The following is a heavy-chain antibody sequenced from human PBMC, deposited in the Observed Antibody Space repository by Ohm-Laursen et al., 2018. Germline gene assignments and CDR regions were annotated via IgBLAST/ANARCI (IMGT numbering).Heavy chain of an antibody. J-gene: IGHJ5*02. CDR2: IIPISGTA. D-gene: IGHD5-18*01. V-gene: IGHV1-69*01. CDR1: GRTFSSYA. CDR3: ARTKRSGTTRDTAMALPWWFDP. Sequence: GPSVKASCQVSGRTFSSYAISWVRLAPGQGLEWMGGIIPISGTANYAQKFQDRVTITADESTSTAYMELSSLRSDDTAVYYCARTKRSGTTRDTAMALPWWFDPWGQGTLVTVSS.